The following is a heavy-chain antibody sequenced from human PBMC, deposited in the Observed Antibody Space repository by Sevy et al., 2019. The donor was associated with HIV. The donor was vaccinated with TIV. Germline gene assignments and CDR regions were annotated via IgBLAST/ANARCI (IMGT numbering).Heavy chain of an antibody. D-gene: IGHD3-3*01. CDR2: INPNRGGT. CDR3: ASGITIFGVVDYYYYYGMDV. J-gene: IGHJ6*02. CDR1: GYTFTGYY. V-gene: IGHV1-2*02. Sequence: ASVKVSCKASGYTFTGYYMHWVRQAPGQGLEWMGWINPNRGGTNYAQKFQGRVTMTRDTSISTAYMELSRLRSDDTAVYYCASGITIFGVVDYYYYYGMDVWGQGTTVTVSS.